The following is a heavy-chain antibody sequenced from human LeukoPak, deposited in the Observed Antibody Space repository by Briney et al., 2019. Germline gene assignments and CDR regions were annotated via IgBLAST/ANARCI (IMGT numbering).Heavy chain of an antibody. CDR3: ARVSSGWFFDY. J-gene: IGHJ4*02. CDR1: GGSISSGDYY. CDR2: IYYSGST. Sequence: SQTLSLTCTVSGGSISSGDYYWSWIRQPPGKGLEWIGYIYYSGSTYYNPSLKSRVTISVDTSENQFSLKLSSVTAADTAVYYCARVSSGWFFDYWGQGTLVTVSS. V-gene: IGHV4-30-4*08. D-gene: IGHD6-19*01.